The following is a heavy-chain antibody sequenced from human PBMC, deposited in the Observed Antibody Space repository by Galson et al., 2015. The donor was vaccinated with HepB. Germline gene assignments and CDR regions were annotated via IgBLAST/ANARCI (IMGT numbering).Heavy chain of an antibody. CDR3: AKPIVHGDYPYYYYGMDV. CDR2: ISYDGSDK. D-gene: IGHD4-17*01. V-gene: IGHV3-30*18. J-gene: IGHJ6*02. CDR1: GFTLRSYG. Sequence: SLRLSCAASGFTLRSYGMHWVRQAPGKGLEWVTVISYDGSDKYYADSVKGRFTISRDNSKNTLYLQVNSLRAEDTAVYYCAKPIVHGDYPYYYYGMDVWGQGTTVTVSS.